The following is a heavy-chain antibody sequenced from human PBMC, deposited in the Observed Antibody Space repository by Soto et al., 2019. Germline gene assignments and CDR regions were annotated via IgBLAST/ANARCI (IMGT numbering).Heavy chain of an antibody. Sequence: EVQLVESGGGLVQPGGSLRLSCAASGFTFSSYWMHWVRQAPGKGLVWVSRINSDGSSTSYADSVKGRFTISRDNAQNTLYLQLNSLRDEDTAVYYCAREDSTYYDFWSGYATVGSVVYWGQGTLVTVSS. CDR2: INSDGSST. J-gene: IGHJ4*02. D-gene: IGHD3-3*01. CDR1: GFTFSSYW. CDR3: AREDSTYYDFWSGYATVGSVVY. V-gene: IGHV3-74*01.